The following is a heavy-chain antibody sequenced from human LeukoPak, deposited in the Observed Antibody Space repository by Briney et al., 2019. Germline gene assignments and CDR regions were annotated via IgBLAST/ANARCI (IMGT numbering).Heavy chain of an antibody. J-gene: IGHJ4*02. CDR2: ISGSGGST. Sequence: PGGSLRLSCAASGFTFSSYAMSWVRQAPGKGLEWVSAISGSGGSTYYADSVKGRFTISRDNSKNTPYLQMTSLGADDTAVFYCAKDGIGTYDYWGQGTLVTVSS. CDR3: AKDGIGTYDY. CDR1: GFTFSSYA. V-gene: IGHV3-23*01. D-gene: IGHD1-1*01.